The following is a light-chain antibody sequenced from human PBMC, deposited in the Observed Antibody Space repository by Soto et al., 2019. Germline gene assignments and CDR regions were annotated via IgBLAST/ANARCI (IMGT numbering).Light chain of an antibody. V-gene: IGLV2-14*01. CDR3: SSDTSSSTRV. CDR1: SSDVGAYNF. Sequence: QSVLTQPASVSGSPGQSITISCTGTSSDVGAYNFVSWYQQHPGKAPKLMIYDVNNRPSGVSNRFSGSKSGNTASLTSSGLQPEDEADYYCSSDTSSSTRVFGTGTKLTVL. CDR2: DVN. J-gene: IGLJ1*01.